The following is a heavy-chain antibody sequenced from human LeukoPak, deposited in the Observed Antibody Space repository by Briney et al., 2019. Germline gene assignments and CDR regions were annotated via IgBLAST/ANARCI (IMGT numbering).Heavy chain of an antibody. V-gene: IGHV4-31*03. J-gene: IGHJ4*02. CDR3: ARGDRDYGSSFDY. CDR1: GGSISSGGYY. Sequence: PSETLSLSCTVSGGSISSGGYYWSWIRQHPGKGLEWIGYIYYSGSTYYNPSLKSRVTISVDTSKNQFSLKLSSVTAADTAVYYCARGDRDYGSSFDYWGQGTLVTVSS. CDR2: IYYSGST. D-gene: IGHD4-17*01.